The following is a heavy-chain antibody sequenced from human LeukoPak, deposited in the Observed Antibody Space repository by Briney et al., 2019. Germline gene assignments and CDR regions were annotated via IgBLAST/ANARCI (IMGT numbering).Heavy chain of an antibody. J-gene: IGHJ4*02. CDR2: ISAYNDNT. V-gene: IGHV1-18*01. Sequence: ASVKVSCKASGYTFTSYGITWVRQAPGQGLEWMGWISAYNDNTNYAQKLQGRVTMTTDTSTSTAYMELRSLRSDDTAVYYCATGATSEDTAIVTGYWGQGTLVTVSS. D-gene: IGHD5-18*01. CDR3: ATGATSEDTAIVTGY. CDR1: GYTFTSYG.